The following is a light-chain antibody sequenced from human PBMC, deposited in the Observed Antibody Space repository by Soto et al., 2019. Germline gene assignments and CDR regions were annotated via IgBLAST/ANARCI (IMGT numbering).Light chain of an antibody. V-gene: IGLV2-14*03. CDR1: SSDGGGYNY. CDR2: DVS. CDR3: SSYTTSNTRQIV. Sequence: QAALTQPDSVSGSPEQSITISCTGTSSDGGGYNYVSWYQHHPGKAPKLMIFDVSNRPSGVSNRFSGSKSGNTASLTISGLQPEDEADYYCSSYTTSNTRQIVFGTGTKVTVL. J-gene: IGLJ1*01.